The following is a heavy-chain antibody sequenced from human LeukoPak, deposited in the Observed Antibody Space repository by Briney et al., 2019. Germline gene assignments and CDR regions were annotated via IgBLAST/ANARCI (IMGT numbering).Heavy chain of an antibody. J-gene: IGHJ4*02. D-gene: IGHD2-15*01. V-gene: IGHV3-11*01. CDR2: ISSRSTTI. CDR1: GFDFSNSF. CDR3: GKGSLAVPATPLDF. Sequence: PGGALRLSCTAPGFDFSNSFMSWIRQAPGKGLEWISYISSRSTTIYYADSVKGRFTISRDNAKNTVYLQMNNLRVDDTAVFYCGKGSLAVPATPLDFWGQGTLVTVSS.